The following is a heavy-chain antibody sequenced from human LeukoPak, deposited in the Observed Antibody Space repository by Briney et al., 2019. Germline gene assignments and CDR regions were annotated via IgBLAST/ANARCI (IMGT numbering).Heavy chain of an antibody. J-gene: IGHJ6*03. Sequence: GGSLRLSCAASGFTFSSYEMNWVRQAPGKGLEWVSYISSSGSTIYYADSVKGRFTISRDNAKNTLYLQMNSLRAEDTAVYYCARVPGIAAGGYMDVWGKGTTVTVSS. D-gene: IGHD6-13*01. V-gene: IGHV3-48*03. CDR3: ARVPGIAAGGYMDV. CDR1: GFTFSSYE. CDR2: ISSSGSTI.